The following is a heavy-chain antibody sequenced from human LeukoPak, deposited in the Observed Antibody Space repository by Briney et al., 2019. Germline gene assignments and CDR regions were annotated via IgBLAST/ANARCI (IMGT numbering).Heavy chain of an antibody. CDR1: GGSISSYY. Sequence: PSETLSLTCTVSGGSISSYYWSWIRQPPGKGLERIGYIYYSGSTNYNPSLKSRVTISADTSKNQFSLKLSSVTAADTAVYYCARRYTSKAFDIWGQGTMVTVSS. D-gene: IGHD4-11*01. CDR3: ARRYTSKAFDI. V-gene: IGHV4-59*01. CDR2: IYYSGST. J-gene: IGHJ3*02.